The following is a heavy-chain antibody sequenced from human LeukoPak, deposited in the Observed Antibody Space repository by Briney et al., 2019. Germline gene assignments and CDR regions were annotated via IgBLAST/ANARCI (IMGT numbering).Heavy chain of an antibody. D-gene: IGHD5-12*01. J-gene: IGHJ4*02. V-gene: IGHV4-59*01. CDR1: GGSIKTYY. Sequence: SETLSLTCTLSGGSIKTYYWSWMRRSPGKGLEWIGYIYHSGSTNNNPSLKSRVTISVDTSKNQFTLKLSSVTAADTAVYYCARGGGYASPIGYWGQGALVTVSS. CDR2: IYHSGST. CDR3: ARGGGYASPIGY.